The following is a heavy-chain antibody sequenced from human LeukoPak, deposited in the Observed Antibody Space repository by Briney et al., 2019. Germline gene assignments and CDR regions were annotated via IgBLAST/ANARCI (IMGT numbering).Heavy chain of an antibody. CDR3: ASPVIAAAGTQDSDY. D-gene: IGHD6-13*01. J-gene: IGHJ4*02. CDR2: INHSGST. CDR1: GGSFSGYY. V-gene: IGHV4-34*01. Sequence: SETLSLTCAVYGGSFSGYYWSWIRQPPGKGLEWIGEINHSGSTNYNPSLKSRVTISVDTSKNQFSLKLSSVTAADTAVYYCASPVIAAAGTQDSDYWGQGTLVTVSS.